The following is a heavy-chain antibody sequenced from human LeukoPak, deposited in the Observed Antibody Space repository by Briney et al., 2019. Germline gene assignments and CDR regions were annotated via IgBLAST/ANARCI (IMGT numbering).Heavy chain of an antibody. V-gene: IGHV1-69*04. D-gene: IGHD6-13*01. J-gene: IGHJ4*02. CDR1: GCTFSSYT. Sequence: GASVKVSCKASGCTFSSYTISWVRQAPGQGLEWMGRIIPILGIANYAQKFQGRGTITADKSTSTAYVELSSLRSEDTAVYYCARDSSPEVFDYWGQGTLVTVSS. CDR3: ARDSSPEVFDY. CDR2: IIPILGIA.